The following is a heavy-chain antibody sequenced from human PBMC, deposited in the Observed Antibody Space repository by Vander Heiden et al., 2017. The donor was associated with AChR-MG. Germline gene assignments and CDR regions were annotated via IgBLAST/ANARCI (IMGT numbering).Heavy chain of an antibody. D-gene: IGHD3-3*01. V-gene: IGHV7-4-1*02. Sequence: QVQLVQSGSELKKPGASVKVSCKASGYTFTSYAMNWVRQAPGQGLEWMGGINTTTGNPTYAQGFTGRFVFSLDPSVSTAYLQISSLKAEDTAVYYCAREILVPRRVVTHGYYMDVWGKGTTVTVSS. CDR3: AREILVPRRVVTHGYYMDV. CDR2: INTTTGNP. J-gene: IGHJ6*03. CDR1: GYTFTSYA.